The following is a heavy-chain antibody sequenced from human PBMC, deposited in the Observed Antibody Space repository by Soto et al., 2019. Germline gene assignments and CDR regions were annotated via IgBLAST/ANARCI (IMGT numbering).Heavy chain of an antibody. D-gene: IGHD2-21*01. Sequence: GGSLRLSCAASGFAVSSYSMHWVRQAPGKGLEWVAAMSFDGNSKYFADSVKGRFKISRDTSKNTLSLEMESLGVEDSALYHCTRGRSMIANDDFEYWGQGTQVTVSS. CDR3: TRGRSMIANDDFEY. J-gene: IGHJ4*02. V-gene: IGHV3-30-3*01. CDR1: GFAVSSYS. CDR2: MSFDGNSK.